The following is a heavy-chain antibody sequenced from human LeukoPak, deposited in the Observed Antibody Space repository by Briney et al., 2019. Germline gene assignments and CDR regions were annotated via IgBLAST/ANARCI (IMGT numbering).Heavy chain of an antibody. CDR2: TTGSSSTR. CDR1: GFTFNDHY. D-gene: IGHD3-16*01. V-gene: IGHV3-11*01. CDR3: ARRGEFGGDDFES. J-gene: IGHJ4*02. Sequence: GGSLRLSCAASGFTFNDHYVTWIRQAPGKGLEWVAYTTGSSSTRWYADSVRGRFTISRDNAKKSLYLQMNNLRADDTAVFYCARRGEFGGDDFESWGEGVLVTVSS.